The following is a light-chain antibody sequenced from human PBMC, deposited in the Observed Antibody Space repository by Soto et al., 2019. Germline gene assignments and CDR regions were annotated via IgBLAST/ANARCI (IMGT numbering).Light chain of an antibody. CDR1: SSDVGSYNL. Sequence: QSVLTQPASVSGSPGQSITISCTGTSSDVGSYNLVSWYQQHPGKAPKLMIYEGSKRPSGVSNRFSGSKSGNTASLTISGLQAEDEADYYFCSYAGSVVFGVGTQLTVL. V-gene: IGLV2-23*01. CDR2: EGS. CDR3: CSYAGSVV. J-gene: IGLJ2*01.